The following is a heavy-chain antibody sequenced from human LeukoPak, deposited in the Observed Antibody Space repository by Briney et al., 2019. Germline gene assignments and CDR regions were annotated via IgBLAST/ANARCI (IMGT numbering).Heavy chain of an antibody. Sequence: PGGSLRLSCVGSGFTFRSHAMSWVRQAPEKGLEFVSGIYENGGTTYYADSVKGRFSISRDNSKNTLYLQMDSLRGEDTAVYYCAKDFRTGYSAHFDYWGQGALVTVSS. CDR2: IYENGGTT. CDR1: GFTFRSHA. V-gene: IGHV3-23*01. D-gene: IGHD3/OR15-3a*01. J-gene: IGHJ4*02. CDR3: AKDFRTGYSAHFDY.